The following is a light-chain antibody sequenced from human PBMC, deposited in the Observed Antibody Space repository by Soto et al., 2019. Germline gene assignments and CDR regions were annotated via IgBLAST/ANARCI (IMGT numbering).Light chain of an antibody. CDR2: EAS. Sequence: IVVTQSPGPLSLSPGEKATLSCRASQTVGVRLAWYQHKPGQAPRLIIYEASNRAAGIPARFSGSGSGTDFTLTITSLEPEDFAFYYCHQRQRWPRTFCQGAMADIK. V-gene: IGKV3-11*01. CDR3: HQRQRWPRT. J-gene: IGKJ1*01. CDR1: QTVGVR.